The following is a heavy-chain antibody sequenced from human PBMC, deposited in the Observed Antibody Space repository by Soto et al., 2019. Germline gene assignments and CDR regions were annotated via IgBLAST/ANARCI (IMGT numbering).Heavy chain of an antibody. CDR3: ARLIHCKTTSCYFDY. J-gene: IGHJ4*02. D-gene: IGHD2-2*01. CDR2: VYYSGTT. Sequence: QLQLQESGPGLVKPSETLSLTCTVSGGSISSSSYYWAWVRQPPGKGLEWIGSVYYSGTTYYNPSLKSRVTISEDTSKNQFSLRLSSLTAADTAVFYCARLIHCKTTSCYFDYWGPGTLVTVSS. V-gene: IGHV4-39*01. CDR1: GGSISSSSYY.